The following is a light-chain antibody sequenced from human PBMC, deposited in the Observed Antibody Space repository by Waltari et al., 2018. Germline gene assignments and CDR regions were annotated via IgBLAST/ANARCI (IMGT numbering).Light chain of an antibody. CDR1: PNIKTW. V-gene: IGKV1-5*03. J-gene: IGKJ4*01. CDR2: KAS. CDR3: QQYDTYPLT. Sequence: DIQMSQSPSTLSASIGASVTITCRASPNIKTWVAWYQQKPGKAPKFLVYKASTLDSGVPSRFSGSGSGTEFTLTISSLQPDDFATYYCQQYDTYPLTFGGGTKVEIK.